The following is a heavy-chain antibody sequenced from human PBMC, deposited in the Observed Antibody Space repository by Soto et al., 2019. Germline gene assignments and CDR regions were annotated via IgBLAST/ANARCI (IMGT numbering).Heavy chain of an antibody. V-gene: IGHV4-34*01. CDR1: GGSFSGYY. CDR3: ARVARAGILGYYYGMDV. J-gene: IGHJ6*02. D-gene: IGHD6-19*01. CDR2: INHSGST. Sequence: SETLSLTCAVYGGSFSGYYWSWIRQPPGKGLEWIGEINHSGSTNYNPSLKSRVTISVDTSKNQFSLKLSSVTAADTAVYYCARVARAGILGYYYGMDVWGQGTTVTVSS.